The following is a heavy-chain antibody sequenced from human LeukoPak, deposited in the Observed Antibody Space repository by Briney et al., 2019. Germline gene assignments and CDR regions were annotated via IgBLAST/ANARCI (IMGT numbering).Heavy chain of an antibody. J-gene: IGHJ2*01. Sequence: SQTLSLTCTVSGGSISSGDYYWSWIRQPPGTGLEWIGYIYYSGSTYYNPSLKSRVTISVDTSKNQFSLKLSSVTAADTAVYYCVTFGGVIVTPFWYFDLWGRGTLVTVSS. V-gene: IGHV4-30-4*01. CDR1: GGSISSGDYY. CDR2: IYYSGST. CDR3: VTFGGVIVTPFWYFDL. D-gene: IGHD3-16*02.